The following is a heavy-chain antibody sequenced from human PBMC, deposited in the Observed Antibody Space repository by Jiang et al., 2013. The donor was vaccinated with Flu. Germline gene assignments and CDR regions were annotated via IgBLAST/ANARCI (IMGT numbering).Heavy chain of an antibody. CDR1: GGSFSGYY. J-gene: IGHJ4*02. V-gene: IGHV4-34*01. CDR2: INHSGST. D-gene: IGHD3-3*01. Sequence: LLKPSETLSLTCAVYGGSFSGYYWSWIRQPPGKGLEWIGEINHSGSTNYNPSLKSRVTISVDTSKNQFSLKLSSVTAADTAVYYCARGLGDFWSGNRQYYFDYWGQGTLVTVSS. CDR3: ARGLGDFWSGNRQYYFDY.